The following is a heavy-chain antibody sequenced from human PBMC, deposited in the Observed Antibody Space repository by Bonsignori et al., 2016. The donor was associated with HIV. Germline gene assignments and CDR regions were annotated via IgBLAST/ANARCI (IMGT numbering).Heavy chain of an antibody. CDR2: IYTSGST. J-gene: IGHJ4*02. V-gene: IGHV4-61*02. Sequence: WIRQPPGKGLEWIGRIYTSGSTNYNPSLKSRVTISVDTSKNQFSLKLSSVTAADTAVYYCARDRYCGGDCYSGPFDYWGQGTLVTVSS. CDR3: ARDRYCGGDCYSGPFDY. D-gene: IGHD2-21*01.